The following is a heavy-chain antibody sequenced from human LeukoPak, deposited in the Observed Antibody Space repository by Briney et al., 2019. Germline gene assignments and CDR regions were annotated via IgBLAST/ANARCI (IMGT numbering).Heavy chain of an antibody. J-gene: IGHJ6*03. CDR2: ISSSGGST. CDR3: ARDFAQLELSRGEYYYMDV. D-gene: IGHD1-1*01. CDR1: GFTFSNYA. Sequence: PGGSLRLSCAASGFTFSNYAMSWVRQAPGMGLEWVSAISSSGGSTYYADSVKGRFTISRDNSKNSLYLQMNSLRAEDTAVYYCARDFAQLELSRGEYYYMDVWGKGTPVTVSS. V-gene: IGHV3-23*01.